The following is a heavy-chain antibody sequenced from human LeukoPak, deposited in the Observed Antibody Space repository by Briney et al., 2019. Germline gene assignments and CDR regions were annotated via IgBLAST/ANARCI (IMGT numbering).Heavy chain of an antibody. CDR1: GYTFTGYY. CDR2: INPNSGGT. D-gene: IGHD6-13*01. V-gene: IGHV1-2*02. CDR3: ARETAAADAFDY. Sequence: ASVKVSCKASGYTFTGYYMHWVRQAPGQGIEWMGWINPNSGGTNYAQKFQGRVTMTRDTSISTAYMELSRLRSDDTAVYYCARETAAADAFDYWGQGTLVTVSS. J-gene: IGHJ4*02.